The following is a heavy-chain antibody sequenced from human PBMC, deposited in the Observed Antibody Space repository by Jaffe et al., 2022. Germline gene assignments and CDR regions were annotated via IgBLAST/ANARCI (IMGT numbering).Heavy chain of an antibody. CDR1: GFTFSSYG. CDR3: AKEMGVAFVSDY. CDR2: IRYDGSNK. V-gene: IGHV3-30*02. D-gene: IGHD3-3*01. J-gene: IGHJ4*02. Sequence: QVQLVESGGGVVQPGGSLRLSCAASGFTFSSYGMHWVRQAPGKGLEWVAFIRYDGSNKYYADSVKGRFTISRDNSKNTLYLQMNSLRAEDTAVYYCAKEMGVAFVSDYWGQGTLVTVSS.